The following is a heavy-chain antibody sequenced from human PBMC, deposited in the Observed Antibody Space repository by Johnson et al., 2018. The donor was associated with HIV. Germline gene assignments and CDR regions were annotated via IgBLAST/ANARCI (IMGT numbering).Heavy chain of an antibody. CDR2: ISWNSGSI. J-gene: IGHJ3*02. CDR3: ARDGAPRIAVADLDAFDI. CDR1: GFTFDDYA. V-gene: IGHV3-9*01. Sequence: VQLVESGGGLVQPGGSLRLSCAASGFTFDDYAMHWVRQVPGKGLEWVSGISWNSGSIGYADSVKGRFTISRDNAKNSLYLQMNSLRAEDTAVYYCARDGAPRIAVADLDAFDIWGQGTMVTVSS. D-gene: IGHD6-19*01.